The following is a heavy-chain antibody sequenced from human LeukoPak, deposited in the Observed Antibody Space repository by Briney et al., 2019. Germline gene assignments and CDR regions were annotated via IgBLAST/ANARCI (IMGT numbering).Heavy chain of an antibody. Sequence: SETLSLTCAVYGGSFSGYYWSWIRQPPGKGLEWIGEINHSGSTNYNPSLKSRVTISVDTSKNQFSLKLSSVTAADTAVYYCARGHVTMVRGVIAYYYYYYMDVWGKGTTITVSS. CDR2: INHSGST. CDR3: ARGHVTMVRGVIAYYYYYYMDV. J-gene: IGHJ6*03. D-gene: IGHD3-10*01. V-gene: IGHV4-34*01. CDR1: GGSFSGYY.